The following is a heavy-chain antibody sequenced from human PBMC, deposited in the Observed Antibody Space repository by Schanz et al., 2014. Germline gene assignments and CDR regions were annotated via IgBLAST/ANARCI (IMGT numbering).Heavy chain of an antibody. J-gene: IGHJ5*01. CDR2: INPNSGGT. V-gene: IGHV1-2*04. D-gene: IGHD3-16*01. Sequence: QVQLVQSGAEVKKPGASVKVSCKASGYTFTGYSMHWVRQAPGQGLEWMGRINPNSGGTNYAQKFQGWVTMTRDTSISTAYMELSRLKSDDTAVYYCAKDLYNYGIFDSWGQGTLVTVSS. CDR1: GYTFTGYS. CDR3: AKDLYNYGIFDS.